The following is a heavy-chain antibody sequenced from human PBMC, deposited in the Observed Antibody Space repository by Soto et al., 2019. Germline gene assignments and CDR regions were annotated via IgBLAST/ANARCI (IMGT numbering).Heavy chain of an antibody. V-gene: IGHV3-33*01. D-gene: IGHD6-19*01. Sequence: GGSLRLSCAASGFTFSSYGMHWVRQAPGKGLEWVAVIWYDGSNKYYADSVKGRFTISRDNSKNTLYLQMNSLRAEDTAVYYYARGPIAVAGNYYYYGMDVWGQGTTVTVSS. CDR2: IWYDGSNK. CDR1: GFTFSSYG. J-gene: IGHJ6*02. CDR3: ARGPIAVAGNYYYYGMDV.